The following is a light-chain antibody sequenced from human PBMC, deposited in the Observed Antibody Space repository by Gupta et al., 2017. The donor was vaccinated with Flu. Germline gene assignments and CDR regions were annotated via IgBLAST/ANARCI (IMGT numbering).Light chain of an antibody. V-gene: IGKV3-20*01. J-gene: IGKJ2*01. CDR2: GGS. CDR1: QTVSSSR. CDR3: QQYTVAPLT. Sequence: EIVLTQSPGTLSLSPGERATLSCRASQTVSSSRLAWYQQKRGQAPRLLSYGGSSRATGIPNRFSGSGSGTDFTLTITRVEPEDFAVYYCQQYTVAPLTFGQGTNLEIK.